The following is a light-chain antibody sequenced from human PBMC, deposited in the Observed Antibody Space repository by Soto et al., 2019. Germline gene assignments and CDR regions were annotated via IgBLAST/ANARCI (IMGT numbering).Light chain of an antibody. Sequence: EIVLTQSPGTLSLSPGERATLSCRASQSVTSNYLTCYQQKPGQAPRLLIFGASSRATGIPDRFSGSGSGTDFTLTISRLEPEDFAVYYWQQYGSSPGTFGQGTRLEIK. J-gene: IGKJ2*01. CDR3: QQYGSSPGT. V-gene: IGKV3-20*01. CDR2: GAS. CDR1: QSVTSNY.